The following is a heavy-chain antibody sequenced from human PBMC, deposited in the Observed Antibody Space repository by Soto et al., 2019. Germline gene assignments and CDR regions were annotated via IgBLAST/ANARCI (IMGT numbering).Heavy chain of an antibody. Sequence: QVQLQESGPGLVKPSGTLSLTCVVSGGSIRSTNWWSWVRQPPGKGLEWIGETFHSGGTNYNPSRKSRVTLSVDKSKNQFSLKLSSVTAADTAVYYCVHQQLVPYNYYGMDVWGQGTTVTVSS. CDR1: GGSIRSTNW. CDR2: TFHSGGT. CDR3: VHQQLVPYNYYGMDV. D-gene: IGHD6-13*01. V-gene: IGHV4-4*02. J-gene: IGHJ6*02.